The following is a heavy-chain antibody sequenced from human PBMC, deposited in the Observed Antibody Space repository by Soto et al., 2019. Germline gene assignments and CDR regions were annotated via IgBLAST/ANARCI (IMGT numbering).Heavy chain of an antibody. Sequence: SETLSLTCTVSGGSISSYYWSWIRQPPGKGLEWIGYIYYSGSTNYNPSLKSRVTISVDTSKNQFSLKLSSVTAADTAVYYCARGGNERGYYYYYYMDVWGKGTKVTVSS. J-gene: IGHJ6*03. CDR3: ARGGNERGYYYYYYMDV. D-gene: IGHD3-10*01. V-gene: IGHV4-59*01. CDR2: IYYSGST. CDR1: GGSISSYY.